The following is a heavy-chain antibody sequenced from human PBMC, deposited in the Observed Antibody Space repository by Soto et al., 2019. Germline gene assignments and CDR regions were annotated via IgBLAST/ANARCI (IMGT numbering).Heavy chain of an antibody. J-gene: IGHJ4*02. CDR1: GFTFSSYW. Sequence: GGSLRLSCAASGFTFSSYWMSWVRQAPGKGLEWVANIKQDGSEKYYVDSVKGRFTISRDNAKNSLYLQMNSLRAEDTAVYYCAREELVPAATDYGDYLVGGLFDYWGQGSLVTVSS. V-gene: IGHV3-7*01. D-gene: IGHD4-17*01. CDR2: IKQDGSEK. CDR3: AREELVPAATDYGDYLVGGLFDY.